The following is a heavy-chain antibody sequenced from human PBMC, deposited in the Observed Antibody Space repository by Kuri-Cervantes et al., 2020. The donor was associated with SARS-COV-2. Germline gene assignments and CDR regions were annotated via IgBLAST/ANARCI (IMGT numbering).Heavy chain of an antibody. V-gene: IGHV1-69*13. CDR1: GGTFSSYA. Sequence: SVKVSCKASGGTFSSYAISWVRQAPGQGLEWMGGIIPIFGTANYAQKFQGRVTITADESTSTAYMELSSLRFEDTAVYFCARVARDGYNRCHDYWGQGTLVTVSS. CDR2: IIPIFGTA. CDR3: ARVARDGYNRCHDY. D-gene: IGHD5-24*01. J-gene: IGHJ4*02.